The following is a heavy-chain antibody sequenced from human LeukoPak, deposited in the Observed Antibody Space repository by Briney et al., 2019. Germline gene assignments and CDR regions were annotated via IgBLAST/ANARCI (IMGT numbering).Heavy chain of an antibody. Sequence: SETLSLTCTVSGYSISSGYYWGWIRQPPGKGLEWIGSIYHSGSTYYNPPLKSRVTISVDTSKNQFSLKLSSVTAADTAVYYCARDSGYSTHWGQGTLVTVSS. CDR2: IYHSGST. J-gene: IGHJ4*02. CDR3: ARDSGYSTH. CDR1: GYSISSGYY. V-gene: IGHV4-38-2*02. D-gene: IGHD6-13*01.